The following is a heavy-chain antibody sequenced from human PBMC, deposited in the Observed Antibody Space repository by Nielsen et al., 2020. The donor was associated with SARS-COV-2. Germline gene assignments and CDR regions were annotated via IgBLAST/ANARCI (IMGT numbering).Heavy chain of an antibody. J-gene: IGHJ6*02. CDR2: LTGSGTST. D-gene: IGHD3-10*01. V-gene: IGHV3-23*01. CDR1: GFTFSTYA. CDR3: AKDALLGSGPYYYYGMDV. Sequence: GESLKISCEASGFTFSTYAMTWVRQAPGKGLEWVSSLTGSGTSTDYADSVKGRFTISRDNSKNTMYLQMNSLRAEDTAVYFCAKDALLGSGPYYYYGMDVWGQGTTVTVSS.